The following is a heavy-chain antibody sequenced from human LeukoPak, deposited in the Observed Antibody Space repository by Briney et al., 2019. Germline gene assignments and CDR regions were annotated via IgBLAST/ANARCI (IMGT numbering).Heavy chain of an antibody. D-gene: IGHD6-19*01. CDR2: TRNKASSYTT. V-gene: IGHV3-72*01. J-gene: IGHJ4*02. CDR1: GFTFSDHY. CDR3: VRASYSSGWYPDD. Sequence: GGSLRLSCAASGFTFSDHYVHWVRQAPGKGLEWVGRTRNKASSYTTEYAASVKGRFTISRDDSKNSLYLQMSSLKTEDTAVYYCVRASYSSGWYPDDWGQGTLVTVSS.